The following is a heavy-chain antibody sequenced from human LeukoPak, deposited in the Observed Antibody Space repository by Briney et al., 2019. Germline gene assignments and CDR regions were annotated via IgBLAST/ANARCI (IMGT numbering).Heavy chain of an antibody. D-gene: IGHD3-22*01. CDR2: ISYDGSNK. J-gene: IGHJ3*02. CDR1: GFTFSSYG. V-gene: IGHV3-30*03. CDR3: KVVVITTSYDAFDI. Sequence: GGSLRLSCAASGFTFSSYGMHLVRQAPGKGLEWVAVISYDGSNKYYADSVKGRFTISRDNSKNTLYLQMNSLRAEDTAVYYCKVVVITTSYDAFDIWGQGTMVTVSS.